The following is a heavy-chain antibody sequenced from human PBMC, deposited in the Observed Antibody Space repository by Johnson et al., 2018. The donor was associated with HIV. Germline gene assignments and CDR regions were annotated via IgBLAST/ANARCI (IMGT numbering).Heavy chain of an antibody. D-gene: IGHD3-22*01. CDR3: ARVRGITMIVVVKSYDAFDI. V-gene: IGHV3-7*03. J-gene: IGHJ3*02. CDR2: IKQDGSEK. CDR1: GFTFNNYW. Sequence: MQLVESGGGLVQPGGSLRLSCAASGFTFNNYWMSWVRQAPGRGLEWVANIKQDGSEKFYVDSVKGRFTISRDNAKNSLYLQMNSLRVEDTAFYYCARVRGITMIVVVKSYDAFDIWGQGTMVTVSS.